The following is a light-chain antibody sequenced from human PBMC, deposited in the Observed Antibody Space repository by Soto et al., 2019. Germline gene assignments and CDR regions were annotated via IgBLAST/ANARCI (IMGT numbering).Light chain of an antibody. CDR3: QQYNGHPLS. J-gene: IGKJ4*01. Sequence: DIQMTQSPSTASASVGDRVTITCRASENVNSWVAWHQQRPGRAPKLLIYKASSLESGVPARFSGSGSGTEFTLTISSLQSDDFATYYCQQYNGHPLSFGGGTKVEIK. V-gene: IGKV1-5*03. CDR2: KAS. CDR1: ENVNSW.